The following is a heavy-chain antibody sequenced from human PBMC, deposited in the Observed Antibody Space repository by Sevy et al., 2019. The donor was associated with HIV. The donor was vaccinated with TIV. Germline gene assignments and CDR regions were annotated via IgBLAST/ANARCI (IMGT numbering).Heavy chain of an antibody. CDR2: ISGSGGST. CDR3: AKKSGYDILTGYSYFDY. Sequence: GGSLRLSCAASGFTFSSYAMSWVRQAPGKGLEWVSAISGSGGSTYYADSVKGRFTISRDNSKNTLYLQKNSLRAEDTAVYYCAKKSGYDILTGYSYFDYWGQGTLVTVSS. CDR1: GFTFSSYA. V-gene: IGHV3-23*01. D-gene: IGHD3-9*01. J-gene: IGHJ4*02.